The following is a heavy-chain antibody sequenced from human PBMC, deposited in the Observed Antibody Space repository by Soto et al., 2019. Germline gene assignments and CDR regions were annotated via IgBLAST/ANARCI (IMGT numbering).Heavy chain of an antibody. Sequence: CAASGFKFDDYAMTWVRQAPGKGLEWISSISGSGRSTYYAESVKGRFIISRDNSKKTLDLQMTSLRVDDTAVYYCAKGQVVPLASSDNWFDPWGQGALVTVSS. CDR3: AKGQVVPLASSDNWFDP. J-gene: IGHJ5*02. CDR2: ISGSGRST. CDR1: GFKFDDYA. V-gene: IGHV3-23*01. D-gene: IGHD2-2*01.